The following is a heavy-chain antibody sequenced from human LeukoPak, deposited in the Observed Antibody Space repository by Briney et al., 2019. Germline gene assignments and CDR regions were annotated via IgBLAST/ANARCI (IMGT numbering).Heavy chain of an antibody. CDR2: ISSSSSYI. CDR3: AKGLQGNWNDVTFDP. V-gene: IGHV3-21*04. Sequence: GGSLRLSCAASGFTFSSYSMNWVRQAPGKGLEWVSSISSSSSYIYYADSVKGRFTISRDNAKNSLYLQMNSLRAEDMALYYCAKGLQGNWNDVTFDPWGQGTLVTVSS. D-gene: IGHD1-1*01. CDR1: GFTFSSYS. J-gene: IGHJ5*02.